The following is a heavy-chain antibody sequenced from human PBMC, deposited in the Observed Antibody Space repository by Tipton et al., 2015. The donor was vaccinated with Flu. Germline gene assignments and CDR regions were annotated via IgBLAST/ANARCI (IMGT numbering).Heavy chain of an antibody. J-gene: IGHJ4*02. CDR1: GFTFNTYA. CDR2: ISGSGGNT. Sequence: SLRLSCAASGFTFNTYAMSWVRQAPGKGLEWVSGISGSGGNTYYADSVKGRFTISRDNRKNYLYLQMNSLRPEDTALYYCARAGPGGYYFDFWGQGTLVTVSS. V-gene: IGHV3-23*01. D-gene: IGHD6-19*01. CDR3: ARAGPGGYYFDF.